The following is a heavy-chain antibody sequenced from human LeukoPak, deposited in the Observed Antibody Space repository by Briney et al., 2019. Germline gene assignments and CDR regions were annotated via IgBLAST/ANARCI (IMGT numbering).Heavy chain of an antibody. V-gene: IGHV4-39*01. CDR1: GGSISSSSYY. CDR3: ARLVVVVVAAPSDAFDI. D-gene: IGHD2-15*01. CDR2: IYYSGST. J-gene: IGHJ3*02. Sequence: SETLSLTCTVSGGSISSSSYYWGWIRQPPGKGLEWIGSIYYSGSTYYNPSLKGRATISVDTSKNQFSLKLSSVTAADTAVYYCARLVVVVVAAPSDAFDIWGQGTMVTVSS.